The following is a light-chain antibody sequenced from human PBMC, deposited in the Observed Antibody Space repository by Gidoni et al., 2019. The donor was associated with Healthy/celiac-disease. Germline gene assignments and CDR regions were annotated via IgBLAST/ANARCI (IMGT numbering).Light chain of an antibody. CDR3: QQYGSSPWT. J-gene: IGKJ1*01. CDR2: GAS. V-gene: IGKV3-20*01. CDR1: QSVSSSY. Sequence: DIVLTQSPGTLSLSPGERATLSCRASQSVSSSYLAWYQQKPGQAPRLLIYGASSRAPGIPDRFSGSGSGTDFTLTISRLEPEDFAVYYCQQYGSSPWTFGQGTKVESK.